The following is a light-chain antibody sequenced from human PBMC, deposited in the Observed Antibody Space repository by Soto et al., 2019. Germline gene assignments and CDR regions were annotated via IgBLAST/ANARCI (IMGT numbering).Light chain of an antibody. V-gene: IGLV1-40*01. CDR3: QSFDTRLNSVV. CDR1: XXXXGAGYD. J-gene: IGLJ2*01. Sequence: QSMVTQPPSASGALGQRVTISCTGSXXXXGAGYDVHWYQQFPGRAPRLLIFGNNNRPSGVPDRFSGSKSGTSASLDISGLQADDEADYYCQSFDTRLNSVVFGGGTKLTVL. CDR2: GNN.